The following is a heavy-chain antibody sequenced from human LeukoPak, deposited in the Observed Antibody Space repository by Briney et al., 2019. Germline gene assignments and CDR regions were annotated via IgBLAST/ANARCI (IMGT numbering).Heavy chain of an antibody. Sequence: GGSLRLSCAASAFTFNNYFMSWVRQTPGKGLEWVATISGSGGSTYYADSVKGRFTISGDNPKHTPYLQMTSLSADDADVYYCSGSRSSNVYHYFSYWGQGTLVTVSS. V-gene: IGHV3-23*01. CDR3: SGSRSSNVYHYFSY. J-gene: IGHJ4*02. CDR1: AFTFNNYF. D-gene: IGHD3-10*01. CDR2: ISGSGGST.